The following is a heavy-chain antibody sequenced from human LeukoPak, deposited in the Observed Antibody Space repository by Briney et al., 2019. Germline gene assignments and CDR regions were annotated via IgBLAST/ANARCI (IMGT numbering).Heavy chain of an antibody. Sequence: GGSLRLSCAASGFTFSSYGMHWVRQAPGKGLEWVSLISGDGVSIYYADSVRGRFTISRDNSKSSLYLQLSSLRSEDTAFYYCAKDLVAGYSGYGRGLDYWGQGTLVTVSS. CDR1: GFTFSSYG. CDR3: AKDLVAGYSGYGRGLDY. D-gene: IGHD5-12*01. V-gene: IGHV3-43*02. J-gene: IGHJ4*02. CDR2: ISGDGVSI.